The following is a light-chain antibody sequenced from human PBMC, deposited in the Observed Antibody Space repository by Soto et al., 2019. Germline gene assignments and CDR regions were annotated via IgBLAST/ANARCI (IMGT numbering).Light chain of an antibody. V-gene: IGKV3-15*01. CDR1: QSVSSS. Sequence: EILMTQSPATLSVSPGDRATLSCRASQSVSSSLAWYQQIPGQAPRLLIYDASTRATGIPARFGGSGSGTEFTLTISSLQSEDFAVYYCQQYNNWPPLTFGGGTKVDIK. J-gene: IGKJ4*01. CDR3: QQYNNWPPLT. CDR2: DAS.